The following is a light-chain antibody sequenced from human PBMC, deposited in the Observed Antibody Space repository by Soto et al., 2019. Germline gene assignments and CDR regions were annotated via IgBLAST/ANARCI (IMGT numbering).Light chain of an antibody. J-gene: IGKJ2*01. CDR3: QKGHNWPLT. Sequence: EIVMTQSPATLSLSPGERAALSCRASQSINSELAWYQQKPGQPPRLLIYGASTRATGVPARFTGSESGSEFHITISGLQSEDFAVYYCQKGHNWPLTFGQGTRLEI. V-gene: IGKV3-15*01. CDR1: QSINSE. CDR2: GAS.